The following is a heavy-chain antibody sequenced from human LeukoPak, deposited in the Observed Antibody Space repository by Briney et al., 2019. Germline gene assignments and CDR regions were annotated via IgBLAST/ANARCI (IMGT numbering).Heavy chain of an antibody. CDR2: ISGSGGST. D-gene: IGHD6-13*01. J-gene: IGHJ6*02. V-gene: IGHV3-23*01. Sequence: GGSLRLSCAASGFTFSSYAMSWVRQAPGKGLEWVSAISGSGGSTYYADSVKGRFTISRDNSKNTLYLQMNSLRAEDTAVYYCAKDLYSSSWYTYVDDYYYYYGMDVWSQGTTVTVSS. CDR1: GFTFSSYA. CDR3: AKDLYSSSWYTYVDDYYYYYGMDV.